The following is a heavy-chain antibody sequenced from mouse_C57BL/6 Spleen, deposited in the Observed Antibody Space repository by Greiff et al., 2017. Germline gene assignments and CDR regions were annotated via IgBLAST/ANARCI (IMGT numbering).Heavy chain of an antibody. CDR1: GFTFSNYW. CDR3: TGGLGRGY. V-gene: IGHV6-3*01. D-gene: IGHD4-1*01. J-gene: IGHJ2*01. CDR2: IRLKSDNYAT. Sequence: EVQRVESGGGLVQPGGSMKLSCVASGFTFSNYWMNWVRQSPEKGLEWVAQIRLKSDNYATHYAESVKGRFTISRDDSKSSVYLQMNNLRAEDTGIYYCTGGLGRGYWGQGTTLTVSS.